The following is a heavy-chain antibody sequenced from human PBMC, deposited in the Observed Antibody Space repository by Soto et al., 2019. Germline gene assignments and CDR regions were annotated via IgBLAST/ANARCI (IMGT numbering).Heavy chain of an antibody. D-gene: IGHD3-3*01. CDR3: AKGRGAVSYDLWAAHYYYGMDV. Sequence: GGSLRLSCAASGFTFSSYGMHWVRQAPGKGLEWVAVISYDGSNKYYADSVKGRFTISRDNSKNTLYLQMNSLRAEDTAVYYCAKGRGAVSYDLWAAHYYYGMDVWGQGTTVTVSS. CDR1: GFTFSSYG. J-gene: IGHJ6*02. V-gene: IGHV3-30*18. CDR2: ISYDGSNK.